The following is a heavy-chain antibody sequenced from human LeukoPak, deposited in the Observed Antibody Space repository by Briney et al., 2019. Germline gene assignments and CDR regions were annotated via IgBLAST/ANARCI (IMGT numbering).Heavy chain of an antibody. CDR2: IYPGNSDT. Sequence: GESLKISCKGSGYSFINYWIGWVRQMPGKGLEWMGIIYPGNSDTRYSPSFQGQVTISADKSITTAYLQWRSLRASDTAMYYCARWGTVTRFVVDYWGQGTLVTVSS. CDR3: ARWGTVTRFVVDY. J-gene: IGHJ4*02. CDR1: GYSFINYW. D-gene: IGHD4-17*01. V-gene: IGHV5-51*01.